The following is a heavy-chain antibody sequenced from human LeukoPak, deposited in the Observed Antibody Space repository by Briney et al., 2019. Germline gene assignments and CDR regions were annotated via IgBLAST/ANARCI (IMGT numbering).Heavy chain of an antibody. CDR1: GFTVSSNY. CDR2: MSGSGGST. Sequence: QPGGSLRLSCAASGFTVSSNYMSWVRQAPGKGLEWVSSMSGSGGSTYYADSVKGRFTISRDDSKNTLYLQMNSLRAEDTAVYYCARVRYGELDVWGQGTTVTVSS. J-gene: IGHJ6*02. CDR3: ARVRYGELDV. D-gene: IGHD4-17*01. V-gene: IGHV3-23*01.